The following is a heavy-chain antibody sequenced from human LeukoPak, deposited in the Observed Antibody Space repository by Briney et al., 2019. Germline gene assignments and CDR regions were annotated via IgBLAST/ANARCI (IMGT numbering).Heavy chain of an antibody. Sequence: PGGSLRLSCAASGFTLSRYWMSWVRHATGKGREGVANIKQDGSEKHYVDSVKGRFTISRDNAKNSLYLQMNSLRAEDTAVYYCARDDCSSISCYHNWFDPWGQGTLVTVSS. CDR1: GFTLSRYW. CDR3: ARDDCSSISCYHNWFDP. CDR2: IKQDGSEK. D-gene: IGHD2-2*01. V-gene: IGHV3-7*01. J-gene: IGHJ5*02.